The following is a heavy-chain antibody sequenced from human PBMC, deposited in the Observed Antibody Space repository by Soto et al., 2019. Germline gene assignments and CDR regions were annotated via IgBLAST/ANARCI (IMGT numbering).Heavy chain of an antibody. CDR2: IWYDGSNK. CDR1: GFTFSSYG. V-gene: IGHV3-33*01. Sequence: GGSLRLSCAASGFTFSSYGMHWVRQAPGKGLEWVAVIWYDGSNKYYADSVKGRFTISRDNSKNTLYLQMNSLRAEDTAVYYCARDPYGSGMGTYYYYMDVWGKGTTVTVSS. D-gene: IGHD3-10*01. J-gene: IGHJ6*03. CDR3: ARDPYGSGMGTYYYYMDV.